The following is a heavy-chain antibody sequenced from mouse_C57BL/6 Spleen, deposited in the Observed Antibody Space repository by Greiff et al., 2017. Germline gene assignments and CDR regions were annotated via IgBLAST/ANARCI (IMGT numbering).Heavy chain of an antibody. CDR1: GFTFSSYG. D-gene: IGHD2-12*01. CDR2: ISSGGSYT. J-gene: IGHJ1*03. V-gene: IGHV5-6*01. CDR3: ARQGTYYSFWYFDV. Sequence: EVQGVESGGDLVKPGGSLKLSCAASGFTFSSYGMSWVRQTPDKRLEWVATISSGGSYTYYPDSVKGRFTISRDNAKNTLYLQMCSLKSEDTAMYYCARQGTYYSFWYFDVWGTGTTVTVSS.